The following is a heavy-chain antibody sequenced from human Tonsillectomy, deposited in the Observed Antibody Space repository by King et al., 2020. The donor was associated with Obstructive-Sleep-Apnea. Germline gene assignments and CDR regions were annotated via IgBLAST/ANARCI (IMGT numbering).Heavy chain of an antibody. Sequence: VQLVESGGGLVQPGGSLRLSCVASVFTFRTQSMTWVRQAPGKGLEWVSYISRDSSTIYYADSVKGRFTISRDNAKNSLYLQMSILRAADTAVYYCARLVDDYGDYVNWYFDLWGRGTLVTVSS. V-gene: IGHV3-48*01. D-gene: IGHD4-17*01. CDR3: ARLVDDYGDYVNWYFDL. J-gene: IGHJ2*01. CDR2: ISRDSSTI. CDR1: VFTFRTQS.